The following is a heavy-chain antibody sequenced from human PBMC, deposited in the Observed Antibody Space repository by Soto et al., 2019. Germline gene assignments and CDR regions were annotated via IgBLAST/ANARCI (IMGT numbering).Heavy chain of an antibody. V-gene: IGHV4-59*01. J-gene: IGHJ4*02. Sequence: SEPLSLTSDDSGVSMDDYYARWLRKHPGKGLLGIGYAHYSGATNYNPSLMSRLTISVDTSNKQFSLKLTSVTAADTAVYYCARGVSFMTTVTTFYFDFWGQGTLVNVSS. D-gene: IGHD4-17*01. CDR2: AHYSGAT. CDR1: GVSMDDYY. CDR3: ARGVSFMTTVTTFYFDF.